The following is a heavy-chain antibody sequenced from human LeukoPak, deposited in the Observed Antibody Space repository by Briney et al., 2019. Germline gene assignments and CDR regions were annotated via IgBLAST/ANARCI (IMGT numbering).Heavy chain of an antibody. CDR2: ISYDGSYK. J-gene: IGHJ4*02. CDR3: AKDGRALQLDN. CDR1: GFTFSSYG. Sequence: GRSLRLSCAASGFTFSSYGMHWVRQAPGKGLEWVAVISYDGSYKYYADSVKGRFTISRDNSKNTLYLQMNSLRAEDTAVYYCAKDGRALQLDNWGQGTLVTVSS. V-gene: IGHV3-30*18. D-gene: IGHD6-6*01.